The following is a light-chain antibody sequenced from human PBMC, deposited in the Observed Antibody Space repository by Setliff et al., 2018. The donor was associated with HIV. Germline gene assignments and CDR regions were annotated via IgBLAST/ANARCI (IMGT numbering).Light chain of an antibody. J-gene: IGLJ3*02. V-gene: IGLV2-11*01. CDR1: SSDVGDYNH. CDR3: CSYAGEFTWV. Sequence: QSALTQPRSVSGSPGQSVTISCTGTSSDVGDYNHVSWYQQHPGKAPKLIIYDASKRPSGVPDRFSASKSGNTASLTISGLQAEDEADYYCSYAGEFTWVLGGGTKVTVL. CDR2: DAS.